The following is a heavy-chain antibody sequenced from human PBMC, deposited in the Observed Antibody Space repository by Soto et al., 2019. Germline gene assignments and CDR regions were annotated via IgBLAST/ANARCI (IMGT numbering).Heavy chain of an antibody. J-gene: IGHJ5*02. D-gene: IGHD3-10*01. CDR1: GYTFTNYG. Sequence: GASVKVSCKASGYTFTNYGISWVRQAPGQGLEWMGWINTYNGNTNHAQKHQGRVTMTTDTSTSTAYMELRSLRSDDTAVYYCARGVGSGTYYNQYNWFDPWGQGTLVTVSS. V-gene: IGHV1-18*01. CDR3: ARGVGSGTYYNQYNWFDP. CDR2: INTYNGNT.